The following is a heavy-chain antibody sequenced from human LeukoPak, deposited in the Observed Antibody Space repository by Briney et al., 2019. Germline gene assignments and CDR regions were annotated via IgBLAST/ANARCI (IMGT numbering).Heavy chain of an antibody. D-gene: IGHD3-16*01. V-gene: IGHV3-30*03. Sequence: PGGSLRLSCAASGFTFSSYGMHWVRQAPGKGLEWVALISYDGSNKYYADSVKGRFTISRDNAKNSLYLQMNSLRAEDTAVYYCARGGGAFDIWGQGTMVTVSS. CDR1: GFTFSSYG. J-gene: IGHJ3*02. CDR3: ARGGGAFDI. CDR2: ISYDGSNK.